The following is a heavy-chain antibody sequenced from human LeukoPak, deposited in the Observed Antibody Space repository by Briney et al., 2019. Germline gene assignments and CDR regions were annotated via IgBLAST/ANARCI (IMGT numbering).Heavy chain of an antibody. CDR1: GFTFSSYA. CDR2: ISGSGGST. D-gene: IGHD2-21*02. Sequence: GGSLRLSCAASGFTFSSYAMSWVRQAPGKGLEWVSAISGSGGSTYYADSVKGRFTISRDNSKNTLYLQMNSLRAEDTAVYYCARGTAYCGGDCYDYWGRGTLVTVSS. CDR3: ARGTAYCGGDCYDY. V-gene: IGHV3-23*01. J-gene: IGHJ4*02.